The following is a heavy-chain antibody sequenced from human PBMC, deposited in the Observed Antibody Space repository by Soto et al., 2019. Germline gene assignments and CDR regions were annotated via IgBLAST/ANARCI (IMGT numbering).Heavy chain of an antibody. J-gene: IGHJ4*02. CDR1: GYTFSSYD. V-gene: IGHV1-8*01. CDR2: LNPNSGDT. CDR3: ATSGGGWYLY. D-gene: IGHD6-19*01. Sequence: QVQLVQPGAEVKKPGASVKVSCKASGYTFSSYDINWVRQATGQGLEWMGWLNPNSGDTGYAQKFQGRVTLTRNTSINTASIELSSLPSDDTAVYYCATSGGGWYLYWGQGTLVTVSS.